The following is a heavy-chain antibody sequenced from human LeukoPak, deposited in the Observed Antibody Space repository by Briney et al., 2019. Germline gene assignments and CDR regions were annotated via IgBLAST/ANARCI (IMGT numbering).Heavy chain of an antibody. V-gene: IGHV3-23*01. D-gene: IGHD3-16*01. CDR1: GFTFSSYA. J-gene: IGHJ6*04. Sequence: GGSLRLSCAASGFTFSSYAMSWVRQAPGKGLEWVSAISGSGGSTYYADSVKGRFTISRDNSKNTLYLQMNSLRAEDTAVYYCAKYLGGGGGVPGYYGMAVWAKGPT. CDR3: AKYLGGGGGVPGYYGMAV. CDR2: ISGSGGST.